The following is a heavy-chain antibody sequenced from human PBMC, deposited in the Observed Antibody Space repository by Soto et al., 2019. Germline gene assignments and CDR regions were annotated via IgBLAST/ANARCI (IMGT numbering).Heavy chain of an antibody. CDR2: IYYSGST. CDR3: ARILVVPAAMFGVGWFDP. Sequence: SETLSLTCTVSGGSISSYYWSWIRQPPGKGLEWIGYIYYSGSTNYNPSLKSRVTISVDKSKNQFSLKLSSVTAADTAVYYCARILVVPAAMFGVGWFDPWGQGTLVTVSS. J-gene: IGHJ5*02. D-gene: IGHD2-2*01. CDR1: GGSISSYY. V-gene: IGHV4-59*01.